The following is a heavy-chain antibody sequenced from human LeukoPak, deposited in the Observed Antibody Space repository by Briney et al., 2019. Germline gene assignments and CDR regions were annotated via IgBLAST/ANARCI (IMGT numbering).Heavy chain of an antibody. CDR3: ARGYSSSWYGY. Sequence: SETLSLTCAVYGGSFSGYYWSWIRQPPGKGLEWIGEINHSGSTNYNPSLKSRVTISVDTSKHHFCLKLSSVTAADTAVYYCARGYSSSWYGYWGQGALVTVSS. CDR1: GGSFSGYY. D-gene: IGHD6-13*01. V-gene: IGHV4-34*01. J-gene: IGHJ4*02. CDR2: INHSGST.